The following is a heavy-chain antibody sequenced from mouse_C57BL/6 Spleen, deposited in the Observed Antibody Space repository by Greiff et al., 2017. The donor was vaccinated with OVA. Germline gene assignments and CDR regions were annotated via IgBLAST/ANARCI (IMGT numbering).Heavy chain of an antibody. CDR3: ARAYGKFVMDY. V-gene: IGHV1-34*01. Sequence: VQLKESGPELVKPGASVKMSCKASGYTFTDYYMHWVKQSHGKSLEWIGYIYPNNGGTGYNQKFKGKATLTVVKSSSTAYMEIRRLTYEGSAVYYCARAYGKFVMDYWGQGTSVTVSS. D-gene: IGHD2-1*01. CDR2: IYPNNGGT. CDR1: GYTFTDYY. J-gene: IGHJ4*01.